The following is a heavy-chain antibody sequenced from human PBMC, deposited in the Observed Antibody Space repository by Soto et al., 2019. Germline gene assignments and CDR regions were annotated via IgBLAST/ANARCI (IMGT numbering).Heavy chain of an antibody. D-gene: IGHD1-26*01. Sequence: GGSLRLSCAASGFTFSSYGMHWVRQAPGKGLEWVAVISYDGSNKYYADSVKGRFTISRDNSKNTLYLQMNSLRAEDTAVYYCAKGAYQYSGSYSYFDYWGQGTLVTVSS. CDR3: AKGAYQYSGSYSYFDY. V-gene: IGHV3-30*18. CDR1: GFTFSSYG. J-gene: IGHJ4*02. CDR2: ISYDGSNK.